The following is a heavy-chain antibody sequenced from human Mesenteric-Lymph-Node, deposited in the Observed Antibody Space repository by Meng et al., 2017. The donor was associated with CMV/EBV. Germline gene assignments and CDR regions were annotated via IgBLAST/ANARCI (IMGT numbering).Heavy chain of an antibody. J-gene: IGHJ4*02. V-gene: IGHV1-2*02. CDR1: GYTFTAFY. D-gene: IGHD1-26*01. CDR2: INPNTGDT. Sequence: ASVKVSCKASGYTFTAFYMHWVRQAPGQGLEWMGWINPNTGDTVYAQKFQGRLTMTRDTSISTAYMELSSLISDDTAVYYCARRSGGSYSVDYWGQGTLVTVSS. CDR3: ARRSGGSYSVDY.